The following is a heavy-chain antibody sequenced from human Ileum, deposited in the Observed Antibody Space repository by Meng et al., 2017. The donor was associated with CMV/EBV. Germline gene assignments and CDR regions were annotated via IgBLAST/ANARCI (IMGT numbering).Heavy chain of an antibody. J-gene: IGHJ5*02. Sequence: QVQVQQWGAGLFKPSEALSLTCAVYGGSFSGYYWSWIRQPPGKGLEWIGEINHSGSTNYNPSLKSRVTISVDTSKNQFSLKLSSVTAADTAVYYCAREGTKLLGLKRWFDPWGQGTLVTVSS. V-gene: IGHV4-34*01. D-gene: IGHD2-15*01. CDR2: INHSGST. CDR1: GGSFSGYY. CDR3: AREGTKLLGLKRWFDP.